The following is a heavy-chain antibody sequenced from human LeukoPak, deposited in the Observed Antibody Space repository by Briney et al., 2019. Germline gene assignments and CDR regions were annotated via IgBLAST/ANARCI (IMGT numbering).Heavy chain of an antibody. V-gene: IGHV1-2*02. CDR3: ARSGSRGTRVHFDY. CDR1: GGTFSSYA. Sequence: GASVKVSCKASGGTFSSYAISWVRQAPGQGLEWMGWINPNSGGTNYAQKFQGRVTMTRDTSISTAYMELSRLRSDDTAVYYCARSGSRGTRVHFDYWGQGTLVTVSS. D-gene: IGHD1-26*01. CDR2: INPNSGGT. J-gene: IGHJ4*02.